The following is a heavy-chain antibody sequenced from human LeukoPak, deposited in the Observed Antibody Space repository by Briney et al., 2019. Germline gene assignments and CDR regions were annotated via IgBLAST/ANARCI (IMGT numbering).Heavy chain of an antibody. D-gene: IGHD3-22*01. CDR1: GGSISSYY. Sequence: SETLSLTCTVYGGSISSYYWSWIRQPAGRGLEWIGRMYSSGSTYYSPSLKSRVTMSVDTSKNQFSLTLSSATAADTAVYYCARGRSGSNGYYSAFDIWGQGILVTVSS. CDR2: MYSSGST. V-gene: IGHV4-4*07. CDR3: ARGRSGSNGYYSAFDI. J-gene: IGHJ3*02.